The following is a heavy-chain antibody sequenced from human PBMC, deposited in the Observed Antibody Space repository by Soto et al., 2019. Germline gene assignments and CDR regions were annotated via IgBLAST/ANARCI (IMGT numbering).Heavy chain of an antibody. CDR1: GFTFSSYS. CDR3: ARLSVFVPGYFDY. CDR2: ISSSSSYI. D-gene: IGHD2-2*01. Sequence: GGSLRLSCAASGFTFSSYSMNWVRQAPGKGLEWVSSISSSSSYIYYADSVKGRFTISRDNAKNSLYLQMNSLRAEDTAVYYCARLSVFVPGYFDYWGQGTLVTVSS. J-gene: IGHJ4*02. V-gene: IGHV3-21*01.